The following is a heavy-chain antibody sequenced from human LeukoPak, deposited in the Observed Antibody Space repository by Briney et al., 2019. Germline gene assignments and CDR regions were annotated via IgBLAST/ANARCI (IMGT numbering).Heavy chain of an antibody. Sequence: RAGESLKISCKGSGYTFTSYGISWVRQAPGQGLEWMGWISAYNGNTNYAQKLQGRVTMTTDTSTSTAYMELRSPRSDDTAVYYCARVPSYYYGSGSQYWGQGTLVTVSS. V-gene: IGHV1-18*01. CDR3: ARVPSYYYGSGSQY. CDR2: ISAYNGNT. CDR1: GYTFTSYG. D-gene: IGHD3-10*01. J-gene: IGHJ4*02.